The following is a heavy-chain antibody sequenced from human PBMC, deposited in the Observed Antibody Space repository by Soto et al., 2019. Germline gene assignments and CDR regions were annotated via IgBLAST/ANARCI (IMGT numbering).Heavy chain of an antibody. V-gene: IGHV1-8*01. CDR3: ARELPNSGYDLKYYYYGMDV. J-gene: IGHJ6*02. D-gene: IGHD5-12*01. CDR1: GYTFTSYD. CDR2: MNPNSGNT. Sequence: ASVKVSCKAFGYTFTSYDINWVRQATGQGLEWMGWMNPNSGNTGYAQKFQGRVTMTRNTSISTAYMELSSLRSEDTAVYYCARELPNSGYDLKYYYYGMDVWGQGTTVTVSS.